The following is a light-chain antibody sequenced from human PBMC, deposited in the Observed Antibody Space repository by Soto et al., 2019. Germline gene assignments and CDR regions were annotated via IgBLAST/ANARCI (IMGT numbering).Light chain of an antibody. V-gene: IGKV3-20*01. Sequence: EIVLTQSPGTLSLSPGERATLSCRASQSGFSFYLAWFQQKPGQAPRLLIYGASSRATGIPERFSGSGSGTDFTLTISRLEPADFAVYYCPQYGNSPWTLGQGTKVEIK. CDR2: GAS. J-gene: IGKJ1*01. CDR1: QSGFSFY. CDR3: PQYGNSPWT.